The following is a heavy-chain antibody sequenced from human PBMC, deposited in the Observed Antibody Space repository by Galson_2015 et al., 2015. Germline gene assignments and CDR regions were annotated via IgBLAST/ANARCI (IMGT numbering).Heavy chain of an antibody. J-gene: IGHJ6*02. Sequence: SLRLSCAASGFTFSSYGMHWVRQAPGKGLEWVAVISYDGSNKYYADSVKGRFTISRDNSKNTLYLQMNSLRAEDTAVYYCAKDLNDFWSGGYYYYGMDVWGQGTTVTVSS. CDR1: GFTFSSYG. CDR2: ISYDGSNK. D-gene: IGHD3-3*01. V-gene: IGHV3-30*18. CDR3: AKDLNDFWSGGYYYYGMDV.